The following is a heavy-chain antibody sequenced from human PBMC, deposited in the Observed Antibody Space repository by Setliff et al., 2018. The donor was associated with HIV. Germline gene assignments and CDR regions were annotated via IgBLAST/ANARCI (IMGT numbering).Heavy chain of an antibody. D-gene: IGHD3-22*01. V-gene: IGHV4-34*01. CDR3: ARRGGAIGYDRTRRPSFNAFDI. CDR2: INHSGST. CDR1: GGSFSGYY. Sequence: SETLSLTCAVYGGSFSGYYWSWIRQPPGEGLEWIGEINHSGSTNYNPSLKSRVTISVDTSKNQFSLKLSSVTAADTAVYYCARRGGAIGYDRTRRPSFNAFDIWGQGTMVTVSS. J-gene: IGHJ3*02.